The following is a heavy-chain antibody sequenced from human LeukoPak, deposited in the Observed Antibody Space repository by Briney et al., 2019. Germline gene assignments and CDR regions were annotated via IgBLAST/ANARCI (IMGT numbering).Heavy chain of an antibody. CDR3: ARSYDSSGYYIDY. D-gene: IGHD3-22*01. Sequence: SETLSLTCTVSGGSISSSSYYWGWIRQPPGKGLEWIGEIYHSGSTNYNPSLKSRVTISVDKSKNQFSLKLSSVTAADTAVYYCARSYDSSGYYIDYWGQGALVTVSS. V-gene: IGHV4-39*07. CDR1: GGSISSSSYY. CDR2: IYHSGST. J-gene: IGHJ4*02.